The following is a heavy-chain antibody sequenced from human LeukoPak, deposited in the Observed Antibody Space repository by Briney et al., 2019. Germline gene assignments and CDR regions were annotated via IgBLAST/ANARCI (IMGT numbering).Heavy chain of an antibody. Sequence: GGSLRLSCAASGFTFSSYSMNWVRQAPGKGLEWVSSISSSSSYIYYADSVKGRFTISRDNAKNSLYLQMNSLRAEDTAVYYCARGSSGWYPPIIDYWGQGTLVTVSS. J-gene: IGHJ4*02. CDR1: GFTFSSYS. V-gene: IGHV3-21*01. CDR3: ARGSSGWYPPIIDY. CDR2: ISSSSSYI. D-gene: IGHD6-19*01.